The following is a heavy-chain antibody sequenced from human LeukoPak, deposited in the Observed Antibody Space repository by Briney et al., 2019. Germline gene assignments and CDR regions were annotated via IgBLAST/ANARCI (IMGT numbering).Heavy chain of an antibody. CDR2: ISYDGSNK. CDR3: AKFAPGPAQYYYGSSYYYYGTDV. Sequence: PGRSLRLSCAASGFTFSSYGMHWVRQAPGKGLEWVAGISYDGSNKYYADSVKGRFTISRDNSKNTLYLQMNSLRAEDTAVYYCAKFAPGPAQYYYGSSYYYYGTDVWGQGTTVTVSS. CDR1: GFTFSSYG. D-gene: IGHD3-10*01. J-gene: IGHJ6*02. V-gene: IGHV3-30*18.